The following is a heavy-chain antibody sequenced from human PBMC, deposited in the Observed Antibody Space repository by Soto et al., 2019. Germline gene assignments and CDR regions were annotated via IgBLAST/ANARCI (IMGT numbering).Heavy chain of an antibody. V-gene: IGHV1-18*01. D-gene: IGHD3-16*01. CDR3: VMVDNYVTPTPQDV. Sequence: QVQLVQSGDEVKKPGASVKVSCKASGYIFVNYGIAWVRQAPGQGLEWMGWISPYTGNTHSATKVQGRLTMTTDTSASTAYMEVRSLTSDDTAVYYCVMVDNYVTPTPQDVWGQGTTVTVSS. J-gene: IGHJ6*02. CDR1: GYIFVNYG. CDR2: ISPYTGNT.